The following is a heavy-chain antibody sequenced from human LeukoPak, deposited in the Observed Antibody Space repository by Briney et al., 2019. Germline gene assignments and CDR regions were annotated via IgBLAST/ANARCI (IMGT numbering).Heavy chain of an antibody. CDR2: ISSSGSTI. CDR3: ARDGGDYFDY. Sequence: GGSLRLSCAASGFTFSSYEMNWVRQAPGKGLEWVSYISSSGSTIYYADSVKGRFTNSRDNAKNSLYLQMNSLRAEDTAVYYCARDGGDYFDYWGQGTLVTVSS. V-gene: IGHV3-48*03. D-gene: IGHD2-21*01. CDR1: GFTFSSYE. J-gene: IGHJ4*02.